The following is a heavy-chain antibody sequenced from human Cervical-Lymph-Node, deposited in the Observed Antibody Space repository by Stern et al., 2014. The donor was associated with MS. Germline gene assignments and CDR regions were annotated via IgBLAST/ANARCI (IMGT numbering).Heavy chain of an antibody. J-gene: IGHJ4*02. CDR1: GGTFSSSA. CDR3: ARELSQVLVY. V-gene: IGHV1-69*01. CDR2: ITPLFGTA. Sequence: VQLVESGAEVKKPGSSVKVSCKASGGTFSSSAISWVRQAPGQGLEWMGGITPLFGTAKYAQKFQGRVTITADESTSTAYMELSSLKSEDTAVYYCARELSQVLVYWGQGTLVTVSS.